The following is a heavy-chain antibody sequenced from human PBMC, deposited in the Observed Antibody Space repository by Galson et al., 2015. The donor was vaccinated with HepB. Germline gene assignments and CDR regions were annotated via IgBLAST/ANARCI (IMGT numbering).Heavy chain of an antibody. CDR1: GFTYTYYG. Sequence: SLRLSCAASGFTYTYYGFHWVRQAPGKGLEWLAYDGHSGDSYADSVKGRFTTSRDSSKNTLFLQMGSLRPDDTAVYYCAKSVWQWLVLDYWGQGTLVTVSS. CDR3: AKSVWQWLVLDY. V-gene: IGHV3-30*02. J-gene: IGHJ4*02. D-gene: IGHD6-19*01. CDR2: YDGHSGD.